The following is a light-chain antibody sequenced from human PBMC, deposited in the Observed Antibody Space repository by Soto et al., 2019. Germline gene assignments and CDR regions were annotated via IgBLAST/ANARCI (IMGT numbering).Light chain of an antibody. CDR2: DVS. Sequence: QSALTQPASVSGSPGQSITISCTGTSSDVGGYNYVSWYQQHPGKAPKLMIYDVSNRPSGVSNRFSGSKSGNTASLTISGHRAEDEADYYCSSYPSSSTTVVFGGGTKLTVL. V-gene: IGLV2-14*01. CDR1: SSDVGGYNY. CDR3: SSYPSSSTTVV. J-gene: IGLJ2*01.